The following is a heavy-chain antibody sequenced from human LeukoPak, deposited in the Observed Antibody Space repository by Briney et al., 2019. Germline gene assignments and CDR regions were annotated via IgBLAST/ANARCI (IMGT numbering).Heavy chain of an antibody. CDR2: IKSDGSTT. Sequence: PGGSLRLSCAASGFTFSSYLMHWVRQAPGKRLVWVSRIKSDGSTTSYADSVNGRFTISRDNDNNTLYLQMNSLRAEDTAVYYCARESEEYHPDAFDIWGQGTMVTVSS. V-gene: IGHV3-74*01. CDR1: GFTFSSYL. J-gene: IGHJ3*02. CDR3: ARESEEYHPDAFDI. D-gene: IGHD2-2*01.